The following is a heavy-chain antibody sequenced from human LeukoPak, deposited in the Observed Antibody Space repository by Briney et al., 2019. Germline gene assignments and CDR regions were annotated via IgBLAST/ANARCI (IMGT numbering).Heavy chain of an antibody. CDR3: AKDRRTRKDTGTTGIWEGIDY. Sequence: GGSLRLSCAASGSTFDDYAMHWVRQAPGKGLEWVSGISWNSGSIGYADSVKGRFTISRDNAKNFLYLQMNSLRAEDMALYYCAKDRRTRKDTGTTGIWEGIDYWGQGTLVTVSS. D-gene: IGHD1-1*01. V-gene: IGHV3-9*03. J-gene: IGHJ4*02. CDR2: ISWNSGSI. CDR1: GSTFDDYA.